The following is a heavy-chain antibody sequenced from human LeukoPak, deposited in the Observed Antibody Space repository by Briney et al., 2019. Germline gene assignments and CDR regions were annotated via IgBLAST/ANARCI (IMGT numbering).Heavy chain of an antibody. CDR3: AKDRGWQYADYDTVAVEH. CDR2: ISAYNGNT. CDR1: GYTFTSYG. J-gene: IGHJ4*02. D-gene: IGHD4-17*01. V-gene: IGHV1-18*01. Sequence: ASVKVSCKASGYTFTSYGISWVRQAPGQGLEWMGWISAYNGNTNYAQKFQARVTMTTDTSTTTAYMELRSLRSDDTAVYYCAKDRGWQYADYDTVAVEHWGQGTLVTVSS.